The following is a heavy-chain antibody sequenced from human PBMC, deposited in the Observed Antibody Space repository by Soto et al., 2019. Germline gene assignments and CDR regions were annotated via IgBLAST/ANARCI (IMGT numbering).Heavy chain of an antibody. J-gene: IGHJ4*02. D-gene: IGHD2-15*01. CDR1: GGSFSGYY. Sequence: QVQLQQWGAGLLKPSETLSLTCAVYGGSFSGYYWSWIRQPPGKGLEWIGEINHSGSTNYNPSLKSRVTISVDTSKNQFSLKLSSVTAADTAVYYCARRRRIFNCSGGSCYSFTSDYWGQGTLVTVCS. V-gene: IGHV4-34*01. CDR2: INHSGST. CDR3: ARRRRIFNCSGGSCYSFTSDY.